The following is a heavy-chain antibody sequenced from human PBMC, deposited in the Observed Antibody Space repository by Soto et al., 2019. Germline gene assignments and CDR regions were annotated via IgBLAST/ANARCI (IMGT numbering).Heavy chain of an antibody. J-gene: IGHJ6*02. Sequence: VQLVESGGGVVQPGRSLRLACAASGFTFSNYGMHWVRQAPGKGLEWVAVISYDGSNTYYTDSVKGRFTISRDNSENTVNLQMNSLRVEDTAVYYCAKDIALVRGVIIDLDVWGQGTTVTVSS. CDR1: GFTFSNYG. V-gene: IGHV3-30*18. CDR2: ISYDGSNT. CDR3: AKDIALVRGVIIDLDV. D-gene: IGHD3-10*01.